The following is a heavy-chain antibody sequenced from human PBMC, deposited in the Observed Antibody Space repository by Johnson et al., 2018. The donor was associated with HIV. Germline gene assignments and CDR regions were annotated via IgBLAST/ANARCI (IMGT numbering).Heavy chain of an antibody. Sequence: EVQLVESGGGLVQPGGSLRLSCRASGFTFSNNWMNWVRQAPGKGLEWVANIKQDGSEKYYVDSVKGRFTISRANAKNSLYLQMNSLRAEDTAVYYCAKGNYYDSSGYYGSTHAFDIWGQGTMVTVSS. CDR1: GFTFSNNW. J-gene: IGHJ3*02. D-gene: IGHD3-22*01. CDR2: IKQDGSEK. V-gene: IGHV3-7*02. CDR3: AKGNYYDSSGYYGSTHAFDI.